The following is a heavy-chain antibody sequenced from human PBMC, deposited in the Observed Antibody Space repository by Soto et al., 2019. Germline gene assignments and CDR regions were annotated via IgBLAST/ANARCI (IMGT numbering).Heavy chain of an antibody. J-gene: IGHJ4*02. D-gene: IGHD4-17*01. V-gene: IGHV3-53*01. Sequence: GGSLRLSCAASGFTVSSNYMSWVRQAPGKGLEWVSVIYSGGSTYYADSVKGRFTISRDNSKNTLYLQMNSLRAEDTAVYYCARDLEYGGHPGDYWGQGTLVTVSS. CDR1: GFTVSSNY. CDR2: IYSGGST. CDR3: ARDLEYGGHPGDY.